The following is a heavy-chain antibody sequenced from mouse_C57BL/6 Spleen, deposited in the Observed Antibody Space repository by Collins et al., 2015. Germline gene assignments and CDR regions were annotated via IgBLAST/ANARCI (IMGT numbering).Heavy chain of an antibody. CDR1: GYSITSGYY. J-gene: IGHJ4*01. CDR3: ARNFLDSYYGSRNYAMDY. V-gene: IGHV3-6*01. CDR2: ISYDGSN. Sequence: DVQLQESGPGLVKPSQSLSLTCSVTGYSITSGYYWNWIRQFPGNKLEWMGYISYDGSNNYNPSLKNRISITRDTSKNQFFLKLNSVTTEDTATYYCARNFLDSYYGSRNYAMDYWGQGTSVTVSS. D-gene: IGHD1-1*01.